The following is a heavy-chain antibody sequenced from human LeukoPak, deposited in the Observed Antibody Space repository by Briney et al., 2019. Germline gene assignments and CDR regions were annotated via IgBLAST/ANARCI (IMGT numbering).Heavy chain of an antibody. CDR3: SKVLLWFGSNRGGNYYYMYV. D-gene: IGHD3-10*01. CDR2: IYYSGST. J-gene: IGHJ6*03. CDR1: GGSISSYY. Sequence: SETLSLTCTVSGGSISSYYWSWIRQPPGKGLEWIGYIYYSGSTNYNPSLKSRVTISVDTSQNQFSLKLSSLTPAAPAVFSFSKVLLWFGSNRGGNYYYMYVWGKGTTVTVSS. V-gene: IGHV4-59*01.